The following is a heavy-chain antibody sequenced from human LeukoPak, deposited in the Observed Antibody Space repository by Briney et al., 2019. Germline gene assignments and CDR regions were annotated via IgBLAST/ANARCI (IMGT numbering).Heavy chain of an antibody. CDR1: GGSISSYY. V-gene: IGHV4-59*01. D-gene: IGHD4-23*01. CDR2: IYYSGST. Sequence: SETLSLTCTVSGGSISSYYWSWIRQPPGKGLEWIGYIYYSGSTNYNPSLKSRVTISVDTSKNQFSLKLSSVTAADTAVYYCAAETTVVTPAAFDIWGQGTMVTVSS. CDR3: AAETTVVTPAAFDI. J-gene: IGHJ3*02.